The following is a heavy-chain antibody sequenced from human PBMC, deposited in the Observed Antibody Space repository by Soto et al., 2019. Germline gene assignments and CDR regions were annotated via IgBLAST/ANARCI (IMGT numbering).Heavy chain of an antibody. CDR1: GVSISSYE. J-gene: IGHJ3*02. V-gene: IGHV3-48*03. CDR2: ISISGSTI. CDR3: ARSHLVGVSTYAYDI. D-gene: IGHD3-22*01. Sequence: GSLCLSCTASGVSISSYEMNWVRQPPGKGLEWVSYISISGSTIYYAHSVKGRFTISRDNAKNSLYLQMNSLRAEDTAVYYCARSHLVGVSTYAYDIWGQGTMVTVSS.